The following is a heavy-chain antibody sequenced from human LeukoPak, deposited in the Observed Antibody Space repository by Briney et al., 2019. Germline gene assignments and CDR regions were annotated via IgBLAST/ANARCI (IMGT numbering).Heavy chain of an antibody. J-gene: IGHJ4*02. D-gene: IGHD3-22*01. CDR1: GGSISNYY. Sequence: SETLSLTCTVSGGSISNYYWSWIRQPPGEGLEWIGYIYSSGSTKYNPSLKSRVTISVDTSKHQLSLRLNSVTAADTAVYYCARYDISGYYYFDYWGQGTLVTVSS. CDR2: IYSSGST. V-gene: IGHV4-59*01. CDR3: ARYDISGYYYFDY.